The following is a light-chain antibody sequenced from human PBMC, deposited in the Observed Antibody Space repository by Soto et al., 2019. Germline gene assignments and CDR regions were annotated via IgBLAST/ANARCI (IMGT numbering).Light chain of an antibody. CDR1: SSDVGGYNY. V-gene: IGLV2-11*01. J-gene: IGLJ1*01. CDR2: DVS. CDR3: CSYAGSYTHYV. Sequence: QSALTQPRSVSGSPGQSITLSCTGTSSDVGGYNYVSWYRQHPGKAPKLMIYDVSKRPSGVPDRFSGSKSGNTASLTISGLHAEDEADYYCCSYAGSYTHYVFGTGTKLTVL.